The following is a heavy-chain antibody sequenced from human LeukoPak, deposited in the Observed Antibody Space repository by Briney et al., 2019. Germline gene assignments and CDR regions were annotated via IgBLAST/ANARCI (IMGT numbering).Heavy chain of an antibody. CDR3: ARPKMAVVTPLDY. Sequence: GGSLRLSCAASGFTFSSYWMSWLRQAPGKGLEWVGNIKQDGSEKYYVDSVKGRFTISRDTSKNTLYLQMNSLRAEDTALYYCARPKMAVVTPLDYWGQGTLVTVSS. J-gene: IGHJ4*02. CDR1: GFTFSSYW. D-gene: IGHD4-23*01. CDR2: IKQDGSEK. V-gene: IGHV3-7*01.